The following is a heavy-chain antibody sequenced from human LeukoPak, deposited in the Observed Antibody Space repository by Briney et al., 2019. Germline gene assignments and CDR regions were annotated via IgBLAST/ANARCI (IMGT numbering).Heavy chain of an antibody. CDR1: GSTFSNYG. J-gene: IGHJ4*02. V-gene: IGHV3-30*03. CDR2: ISYDGSNK. D-gene: IGHD3-10*01. Sequence: RGSLTLSCAASGSTFSNYGMDWDRQAPGKGLEWVAVISYDGSNKYYTDSVKGRFSISRDNSKNTLYLQMNSLRAEGTAVYYSCIGFREVRGVSSHFDYWGQGTLVTVSS. CDR3: CIGFREVRGVSSHFDY.